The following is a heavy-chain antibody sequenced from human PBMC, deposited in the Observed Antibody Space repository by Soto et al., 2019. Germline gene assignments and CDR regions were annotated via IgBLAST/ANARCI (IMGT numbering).Heavy chain of an antibody. CDR1: GGSFSGYY. D-gene: IGHD1-26*01. CDR3: AIVKSGCYYGYYYYYGIYA. CDR2: INHSGST. Sequence: SETLSHTWSVYGGSFSGYYWSWIRQPPGKGLEWIGEINHSGSTNYNPSLKSRVTISVDTSKNQFSLKLSSVTAADTAVYYCAIVKSGCYYGYYYYYGIYAWGQGTTVTV. J-gene: IGHJ6*02. V-gene: IGHV4-34*01.